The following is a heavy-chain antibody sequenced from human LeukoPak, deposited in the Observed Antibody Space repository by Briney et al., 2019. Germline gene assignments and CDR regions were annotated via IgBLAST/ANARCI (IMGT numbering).Heavy chain of an antibody. D-gene: IGHD1-26*01. CDR3: AREQRGGLSGSLGGLFASYNTYYYMDV. V-gene: IGHV1-46*01. CDR2: INPSDGAT. CDR1: GYTFTMYY. Sequence: ASVKVSCKASGYTFTMYYIHWVRQAPGQGLEWMGMINPSDGATTYAQRFQGRVTMTRDMSTTTVYVDLRSLSSEDTAVYICAREQRGGLSGSLGGLFASYNTYYYMDVWGRGTTVTVSS. J-gene: IGHJ6*03.